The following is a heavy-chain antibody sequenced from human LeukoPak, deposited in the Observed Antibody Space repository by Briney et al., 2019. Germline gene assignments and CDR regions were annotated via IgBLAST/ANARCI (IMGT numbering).Heavy chain of an antibody. J-gene: IGHJ4*02. V-gene: IGHV3-30*04. D-gene: IGHD6-13*01. CDR3: ARARGYSSSWYIPLANY. CDR1: GFTFSSYA. Sequence: GTSLRLSCAASGFTFSSYAMHWVRQAPGKGLEWVAVISYDGSNKYYADSVKGRFTISRDNSKNTLYLQMNSLRAEDTAVYYCARARGYSSSWYIPLANYWGQGTLVTVSS. CDR2: ISYDGSNK.